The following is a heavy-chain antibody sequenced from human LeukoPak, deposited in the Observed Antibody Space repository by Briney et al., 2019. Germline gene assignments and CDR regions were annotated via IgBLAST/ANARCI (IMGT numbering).Heavy chain of an antibody. CDR2: IYYSGST. Sequence: SETLSLTCTVSGGSISSYYWSWIRQPPGKGLEWIGYIYYSGSTNYNPSLKSRVTISVDTSKNQFSLKLSSVTAADTAVSYCARRATTGAPYYFDYWGQGTLVTVSS. CDR3: ARRATTGAPYYFDY. J-gene: IGHJ4*02. CDR1: GGSISSYY. D-gene: IGHD1-1*01. V-gene: IGHV4-59*08.